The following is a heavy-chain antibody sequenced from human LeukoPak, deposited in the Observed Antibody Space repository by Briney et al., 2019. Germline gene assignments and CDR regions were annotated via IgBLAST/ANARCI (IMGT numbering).Heavy chain of an antibody. J-gene: IGHJ4*02. V-gene: IGHV4-39*02. CDR3: ARDADGGDYGGFDY. Sequence: SETLSLTCTVSGGSVSSSSYYWGWIRQPPGKGLEWIGSIYYSGSTYYNPSLKSRVTISVDTSKNQFSLKLSSVTAADTAVYYCARDADGGDYGGFDYWGQGTLVTVSS. CDR2: IYYSGST. CDR1: GGSVSSSSYY. D-gene: IGHD4-23*01.